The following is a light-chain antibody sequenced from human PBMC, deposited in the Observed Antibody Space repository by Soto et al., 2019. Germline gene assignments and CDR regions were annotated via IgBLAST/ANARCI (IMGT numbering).Light chain of an antibody. V-gene: IGKV1-39*01. Sequence: DIQMTQSPSSLSASVGDRVTITCRASQRITNYVNWYQQKPGKAPKLLISAASSLQSGVPSRFSGSGSGTDFTLTISSLQTEDFATYHCQQSYSTPLTFGGGTKVEIK. CDR3: QQSYSTPLT. CDR2: AAS. CDR1: QRITNY. J-gene: IGKJ4*01.